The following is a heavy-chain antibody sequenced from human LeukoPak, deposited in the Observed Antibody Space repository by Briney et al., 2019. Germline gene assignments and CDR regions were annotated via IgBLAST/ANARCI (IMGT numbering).Heavy chain of an antibody. J-gene: IGHJ6*02. CDR1: GYSFTSYW. CDR2: IDPSDSYT. Sequence: GESLKIFCKGSGYSFTSYWVSWVRQMPGKGLVWMGRIDPSDSYTNYSPSFQGHVIILADKSFSTAYLQWSSLKASDTAMYYCASKGMATIRSYYYGMDVWGQGTTVTVSS. V-gene: IGHV5-10-1*01. CDR3: ASKGMATIRSYYYGMDV. D-gene: IGHD5-24*01.